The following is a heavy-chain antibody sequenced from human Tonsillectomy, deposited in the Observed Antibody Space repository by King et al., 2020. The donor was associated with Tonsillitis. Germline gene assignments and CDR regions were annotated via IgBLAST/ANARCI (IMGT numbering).Heavy chain of an antibody. V-gene: IGHV3-30*18. D-gene: IGHD6-19*01. CDR2: ISYDGSNI. CDR1: GFTFRSYD. CDR3: AKLRAVALYYFDY. J-gene: IGHJ4*02. Sequence: VQLVESGGGVVQPGGSLRLSCAASGFTFRSYDMHWVRQAPGKGLEWVAVISYDGSNIYYADSVKGRFTISRDNSKNILYLQLNSLRAEDTAVYYCAKLRAVALYYFDYWGQETLVTVSS.